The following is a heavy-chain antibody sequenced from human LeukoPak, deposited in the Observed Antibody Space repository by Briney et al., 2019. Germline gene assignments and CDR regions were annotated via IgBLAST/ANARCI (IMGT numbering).Heavy chain of an antibody. V-gene: IGHV1-2*02. CDR1: GYTFTGYY. D-gene: IGHD3-22*01. CDR3: ARSKPRYYYDSSGSYYGMDV. J-gene: IGHJ6*02. CDR2: INPNSGGT. Sequence: ASVKVSCKASGYTFTGYYMHWVRQAPGQGREWMGWINPNSGGTNYAQKFQGRVTMTRDTSISTAYMELSRLRSDDTAVYYCARSKPRYYYDSSGSYYGMDVWGQGTTVTVSS.